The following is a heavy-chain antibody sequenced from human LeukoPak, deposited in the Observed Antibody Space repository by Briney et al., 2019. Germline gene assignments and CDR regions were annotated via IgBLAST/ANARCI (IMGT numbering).Heavy chain of an antibody. CDR2: IYYSGST. D-gene: IGHD2-2*03. Sequence: PSETLSLTCTVSGGSISSYYWSWIRQPPGKGLEWIGYIYYSGSTNYNPSLKSRVTISVDTSKNQFSLKLSSVTAADTAVYYCARDPGYCSSTSCYRYYYYGMDVWGQGTTVTVSS. CDR1: GGSISSYY. CDR3: ARDPGYCSSTSCYRYYYYGMDV. V-gene: IGHV4-59*01. J-gene: IGHJ6*02.